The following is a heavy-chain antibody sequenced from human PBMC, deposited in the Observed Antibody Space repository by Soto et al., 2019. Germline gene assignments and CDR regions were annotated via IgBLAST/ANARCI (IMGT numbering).Heavy chain of an antibody. CDR3: AGGGSIVVATRRLMDV. CDR1: GYTFTGYY. V-gene: IGHV1-2*04. Sequence: ASVKVSCKASGYTFTGYYMHWVRQAPGQGLEWMGWINPNSGGTNYAQKFQGWVTMTRDTSISTAYMELSSVTVAGTAFYYCAGGGSIVVATRRLMDVWGKGTTVTVSS. J-gene: IGHJ6*03. D-gene: IGHD3-22*01. CDR2: INPNSGGT.